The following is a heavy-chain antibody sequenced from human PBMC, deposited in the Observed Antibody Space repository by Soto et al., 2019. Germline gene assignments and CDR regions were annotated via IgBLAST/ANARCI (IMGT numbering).Heavy chain of an antibody. Sequence: PGGSLRLSCAASGFTVSSNYMSWVRQAPGKGLEWVSVIYSGGSTYYADSVKGRFTISRDNSKNTLYLQMNSLRAEDTAVYYCAALDTAMVKTAGYWGQGTLVNVSS. CDR3: AALDTAMVKTAGY. CDR1: GFTVSSNY. V-gene: IGHV3-53*01. CDR2: IYSGGST. D-gene: IGHD5-18*01. J-gene: IGHJ4*02.